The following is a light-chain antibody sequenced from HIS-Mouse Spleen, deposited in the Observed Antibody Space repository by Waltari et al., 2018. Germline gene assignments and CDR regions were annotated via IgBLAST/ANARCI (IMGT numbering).Light chain of an antibody. Sequence: QSALTQPASVSGSPGQSITISCTGTSRDVGGYNYVSWYQQHPGKSPKLMIYEVSNRPSGVSNRFSGSTSGNTASLTSSGLQAEDEADYYCSSYTSSSTFFGTGTKVTVL. CDR3: SSYTSSSTF. CDR2: EVS. J-gene: IGLJ1*01. V-gene: IGLV2-14*01. CDR1: SRDVGGYNY.